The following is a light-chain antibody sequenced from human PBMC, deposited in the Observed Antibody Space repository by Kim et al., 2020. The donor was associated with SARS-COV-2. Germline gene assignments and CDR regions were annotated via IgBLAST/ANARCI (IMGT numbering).Light chain of an antibody. Sequence: SPGERATLSCRASQSVSTKLAWYQQKPGQAPRLLIYAASTRATGIPARFSGSGSGTEFNLTISSLQSEDFAVYYCQQNNNWPPMYTFGQGTKLEI. V-gene: IGKV3-15*01. J-gene: IGKJ2*01. CDR2: AAS. CDR1: QSVSTK. CDR3: QQNNNWPPMYT.